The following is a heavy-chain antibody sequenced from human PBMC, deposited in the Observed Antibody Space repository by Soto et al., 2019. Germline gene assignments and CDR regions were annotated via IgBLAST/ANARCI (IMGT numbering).Heavy chain of an antibody. V-gene: IGHV4-4*02. D-gene: IGHD6-6*01. J-gene: IGHJ4*02. CDR2: IYHSGST. Sequence: NPSETLSLTCAVSGGSISSSNWWSWVRQPPGKGLEWIGEIYHSGSTNYNPSLKSRVTISVDKSKNQFSLKLSSVTAADTAVYYCARILAARPFPWYFDYWGQGTLVTVSS. CDR3: ARILAARPFPWYFDY. CDR1: GGSISSSNW.